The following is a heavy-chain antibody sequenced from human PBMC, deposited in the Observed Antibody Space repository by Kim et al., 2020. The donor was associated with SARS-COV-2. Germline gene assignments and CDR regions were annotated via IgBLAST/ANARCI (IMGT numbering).Heavy chain of an antibody. CDR1: GYTFTGYY. D-gene: IGHD3-22*01. CDR3: ARVASNYYDNNFFDY. V-gene: IGHV1-2*02. Sequence: ASVKVSCKASGYTFTGYYMHWVRQAPGHGLEWVGWINLKSGVTKYRPEFQGRVTFTRDTSITTAYMELSRLSSDDTALYYCARVASNYYDNNFFDYWGQG. J-gene: IGHJ4*02. CDR2: INLKSGVT.